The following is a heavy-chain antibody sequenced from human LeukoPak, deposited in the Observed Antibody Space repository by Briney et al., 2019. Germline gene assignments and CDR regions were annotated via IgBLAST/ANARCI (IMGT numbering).Heavy chain of an antibody. V-gene: IGHV4-39*02. J-gene: IGHJ4*02. Sequence: PSETLSLTCTVSGVSISSINSYWGWIRQPPGKGLEGIGSIYYSGNTYYNPSLKSQVSISIDTSKNQFSLKLSSVTAADTAVYYCARDNYNGGNSEADYWGQGTLVTVSS. CDR1: GVSISSINSY. D-gene: IGHD4-23*01. CDR3: ARDNYNGGNSEADY. CDR2: IYYSGNT.